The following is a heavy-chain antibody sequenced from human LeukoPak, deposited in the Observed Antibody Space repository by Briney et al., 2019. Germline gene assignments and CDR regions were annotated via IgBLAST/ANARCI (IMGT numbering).Heavy chain of an antibody. CDR1: GFSFSSFA. CDR2: NK. V-gene: IGHV3-33*06. Sequence: GGSLRLSCGASGFSFSSFAMHWVRQAPGKGLEWVAVNKYYADSVKGRFTISRDNSKNTVYLQMNSLRAEDTAVYYCAKGSESYSGSGSPHFDSWGQGTLVAVSS. J-gene: IGHJ4*02. CDR3: AKGSESYSGSGSPHFDS. D-gene: IGHD3-10*01.